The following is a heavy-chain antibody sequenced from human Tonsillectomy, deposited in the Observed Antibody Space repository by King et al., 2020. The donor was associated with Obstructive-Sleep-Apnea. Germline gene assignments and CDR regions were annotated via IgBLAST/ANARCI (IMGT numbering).Heavy chain of an antibody. D-gene: IGHD4-17*01. Sequence: QLVQSGAEVKKPGESLRISCKGSGYYFTNCWISWVRQKPGKGLEWMGTIDPSDSYTNYSPAFQGHVTISADKSINTAYLQWSSLKAPDTATYYCARHISYGDYDFWGQGTLVTVSS. CDR1: GYYFTNCW. V-gene: IGHV5-10-1*03. CDR3: ARHISYGDYDF. CDR2: IDPSDSYT. J-gene: IGHJ4*02.